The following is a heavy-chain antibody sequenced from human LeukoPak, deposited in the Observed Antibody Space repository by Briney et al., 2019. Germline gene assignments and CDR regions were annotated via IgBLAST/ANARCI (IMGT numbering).Heavy chain of an antibody. J-gene: IGHJ4*02. D-gene: IGHD3-10*01. CDR1: GFTFSSYG. V-gene: IGHV3-30*18. CDR3: AQEDYDGSGSYLGG. Sequence: GGSLRLSCAASGFTFSSYGMHWVRQAPGKGLEWVAVVSYVGSNKYYTDSMKGRFTISRDNSKNTLYLQMNSLRTEDTAIYYCAQEDYDGSGSYLGGWGQGTLVTVSS. CDR2: VSYVGSNK.